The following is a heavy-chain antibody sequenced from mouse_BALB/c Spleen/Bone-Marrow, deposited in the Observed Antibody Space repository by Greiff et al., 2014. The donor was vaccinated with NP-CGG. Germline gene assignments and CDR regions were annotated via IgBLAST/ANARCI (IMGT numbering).Heavy chain of an antibody. D-gene: IGHD2-1*01. CDR3: ARHAYGNSYWYFDV. CDR2: IYPGDGDT. V-gene: IGHV1-82*01. CDR1: GYAFSSSW. Sequence: VHLVESGPELVKPGASVKISCKASGYAFSSSWMNRVKQRPGQGLEWIGRIYPGDGDTNYNGKFKGKATLTADKSSSTAYMQLSSLTSVDSAVYFCARHAYGNSYWYFDVRGAGTTVTVSS. J-gene: IGHJ1*01.